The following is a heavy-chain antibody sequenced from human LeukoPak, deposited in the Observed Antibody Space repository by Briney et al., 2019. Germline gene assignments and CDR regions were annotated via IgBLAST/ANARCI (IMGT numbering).Heavy chain of an antibody. J-gene: IGHJ6*03. CDR3: ARDKGSSSSGRIYCYYYYMDV. CDR2: IIPIFGTA. D-gene: IGHD6-6*01. Sequence: SVKVSCKASGGTFSSYAISWVRQAPGQGLEWMGRIIPIFGTANYAQKFQGRVTITADKSTSTAYMELSSLRSEDTAVYYCARDKGSSSSGRIYCYYYYMDVWGKGTTVTVSS. CDR1: GGTFSSYA. V-gene: IGHV1-69*06.